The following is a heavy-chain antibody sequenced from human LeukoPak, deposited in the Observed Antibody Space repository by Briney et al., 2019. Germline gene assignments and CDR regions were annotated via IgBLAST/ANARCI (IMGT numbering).Heavy chain of an antibody. CDR1: GYSFTSYW. CDR3: ARGVDPGIAAAGTGMGAFDI. D-gene: IGHD6-13*01. Sequence: GESLKISCKGSGYSFTSYWIGWVRQMPGKGLEWMGIIYPGDSDTRYSPSFQGQVTISADKSISTAYLQWSSLKASDTAMYYCARGVDPGIAAAGTGMGAFDIWGQGTMVTVSS. J-gene: IGHJ3*02. CDR2: IYPGDSDT. V-gene: IGHV5-51*01.